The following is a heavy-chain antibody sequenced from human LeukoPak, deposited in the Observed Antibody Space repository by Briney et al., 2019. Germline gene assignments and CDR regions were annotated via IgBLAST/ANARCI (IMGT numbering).Heavy chain of an antibody. CDR3: ARMSSGYYYGIFDY. CDR1: GGTFSSYA. D-gene: IGHD3-22*01. J-gene: IGHJ4*02. V-gene: IGHV1-69*05. CDR2: IIPIFGTA. Sequence: GASAKVSCKASGGTFSSYAISWVRQAPGQGLEWMGGIIPIFGTANYAQKFQGRVTITTDESTSTAYMELSSLRSEDTAVYYCARMSSGYYYGIFDYWGQGTLVTVSS.